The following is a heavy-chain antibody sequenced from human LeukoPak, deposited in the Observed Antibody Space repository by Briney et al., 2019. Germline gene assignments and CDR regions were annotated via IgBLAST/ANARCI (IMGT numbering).Heavy chain of an antibody. V-gene: IGHV4-59*08. Sequence: PSETLSLTCTVSGGSISSYHWSWIRQPPGKGLEWIGYIYYSGSTNYNPSLKSRVTISVDTSKNQFSLKLSSVTAADTAVYYCARHGPPGAFDIWGQGTMVTVSS. CDR1: GGSISSYH. CDR2: IYYSGST. J-gene: IGHJ3*02. CDR3: ARHGPPGAFDI.